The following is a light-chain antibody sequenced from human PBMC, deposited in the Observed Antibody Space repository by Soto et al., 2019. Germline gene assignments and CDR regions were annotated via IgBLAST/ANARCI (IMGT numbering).Light chain of an antibody. Sequence: EIVLTQTPGTLSLSPGERATLSCRASQSISSTYLAWYQQKPGQSPRLLIYGASNRATGIPGRFSGSGSGTDVTLTISSLEPEDFAVYYCQHHSNWLRTFGGGTKVDIK. CDR1: QSISSTY. V-gene: IGKV3D-20*02. J-gene: IGKJ4*01. CDR3: QHHSNWLRT. CDR2: GAS.